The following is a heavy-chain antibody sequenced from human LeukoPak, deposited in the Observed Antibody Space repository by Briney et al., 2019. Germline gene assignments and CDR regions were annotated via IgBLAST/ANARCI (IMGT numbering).Heavy chain of an antibody. CDR3: ARDQGYYYDSTGYVFDS. Sequence: GESLKISCKGSGYSFTSYWIGWVRQAPGQGLKWMAWINVYNGKTYYAQNFQGRVTVTTDTSTSTAYMELGNLRSDDTAVYYCARDQGYYYDSTGYVFDSWGQGTLVTVSS. J-gene: IGHJ4*02. V-gene: IGHV1-18*01. CDR1: GYSFTSYW. CDR2: INVYNGKT. D-gene: IGHD3-22*01.